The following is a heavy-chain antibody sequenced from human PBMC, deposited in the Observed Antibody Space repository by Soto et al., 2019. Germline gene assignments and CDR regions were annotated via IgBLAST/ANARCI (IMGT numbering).Heavy chain of an antibody. CDR1: GYSFINYA. Sequence: ASVKVSCKASGYSFINYAIYWVRQAPGQRLEWMGRINIGDGNTKYSQRFQGRVTITRDTSASTAYMDLSGLTSDDTAVYYCARGASSSWTSLDYWGQGTLVTVSS. CDR2: INIGDGNT. D-gene: IGHD6-13*01. V-gene: IGHV1-3*04. J-gene: IGHJ4*02. CDR3: ARGASSSWTSLDY.